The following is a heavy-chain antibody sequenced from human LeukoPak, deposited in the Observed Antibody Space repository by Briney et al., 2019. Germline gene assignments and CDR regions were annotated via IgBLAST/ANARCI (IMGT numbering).Heavy chain of an antibody. V-gene: IGHV3-7*01. D-gene: IGHD3-22*01. Sequence: GGSLRLSCAASGFTFSSYWMSWVRQAPGKGLEWVANIKQDGSEKYYVDSVKGRFTISRDNAKNSLYLQMSSLRAEDTSVYYCARDTYDSSGYYAHLDYWGQGTLVTVSS. CDR2: IKQDGSEK. CDR1: GFTFSSYW. J-gene: IGHJ4*02. CDR3: ARDTYDSSGYYAHLDY.